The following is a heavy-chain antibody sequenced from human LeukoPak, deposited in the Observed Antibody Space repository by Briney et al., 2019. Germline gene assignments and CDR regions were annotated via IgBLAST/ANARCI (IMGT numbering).Heavy chain of an antibody. V-gene: IGHV3-21*01. CDR1: GFTFSSYS. D-gene: IGHD3-16*02. CDR2: ISSSSSYI. Sequence: GGSLRLSCAASGFTFSSYSMNWVRQAPGKGLEWVSSISSSSSYIYYADSVKSRFTISRDNAKNSLYLQMNSLRAEDTAVYYCARDPLWGSYRYNYWGQGTLVTVSS. J-gene: IGHJ4*02. CDR3: ARDPLWGSYRYNY.